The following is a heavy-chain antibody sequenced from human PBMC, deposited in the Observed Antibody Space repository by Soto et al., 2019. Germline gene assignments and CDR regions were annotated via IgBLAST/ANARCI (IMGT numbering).Heavy chain of an antibody. V-gene: IGHV1-69*13. Sequence: SVKVSCKASGGTFSSYAISWVRQAPGQGLEWMGGIIPIFGTANYAQKFQGRVTITADESTSTAYMELSSLRSEDTAVYYCARALADLYYFDYWGQGTLVTVSS. CDR3: ARALADLYYFDY. CDR2: IIPIFGTA. J-gene: IGHJ4*02. CDR1: GGTFSSYA.